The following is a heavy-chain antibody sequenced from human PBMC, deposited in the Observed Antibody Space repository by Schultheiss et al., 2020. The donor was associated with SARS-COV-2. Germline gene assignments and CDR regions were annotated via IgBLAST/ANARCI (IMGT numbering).Heavy chain of an antibody. CDR1: GFTFSSYA. V-gene: IGHV3-30*04. CDR2: ISYDGCNK. D-gene: IGHD3-22*01. J-gene: IGHJ6*02. Sequence: GGSLRLSCAASGFTFSSYAMHWVRQAPGKGLEWVAVISYDGCNKYYADSVKGRFTISRDNSKNTLYLQMNSLRAEDTAVYYCARDYYDSSGYPYYYYYYGMDVWGQGTTVTVSS. CDR3: ARDYYDSSGYPYYYYYYGMDV.